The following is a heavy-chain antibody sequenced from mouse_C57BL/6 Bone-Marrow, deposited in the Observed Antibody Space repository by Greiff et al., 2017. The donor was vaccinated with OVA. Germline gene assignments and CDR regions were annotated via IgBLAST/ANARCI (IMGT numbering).Heavy chain of an antibody. Sequence: QVQLQQSGAELVKPGASVKLSCKASGYTFTSYWMHWVKQRPGQGLEWIGMIPPNSGSTNYNEKFKSKATLTVDKSSSTAYMQLSSLTSEDSAVYYCARSAPYYGSSPIAMDYWGQGTSVTVSS. V-gene: IGHV1-64*01. J-gene: IGHJ4*01. CDR2: IPPNSGST. CDR3: ARSAPYYGSSPIAMDY. D-gene: IGHD1-1*01. CDR1: GYTFTSYW.